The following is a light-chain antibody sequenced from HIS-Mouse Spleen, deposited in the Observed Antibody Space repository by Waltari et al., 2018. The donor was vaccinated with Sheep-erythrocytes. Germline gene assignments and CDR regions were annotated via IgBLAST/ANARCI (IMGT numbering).Light chain of an antibody. J-gene: IGLJ2*01. Sequence: SYELTQPPSVSVSPGQTASITCSGDKLGDKYACWYQQKPGQSPVLVIYQDSKRPSGIPGRFSGYHSGNTATLTISGTQAMDEADYYCQAWDSSTVVFGGGTKLTVL. CDR2: QDS. V-gene: IGLV3-1*01. CDR3: QAWDSSTVV. CDR1: KLGDKY.